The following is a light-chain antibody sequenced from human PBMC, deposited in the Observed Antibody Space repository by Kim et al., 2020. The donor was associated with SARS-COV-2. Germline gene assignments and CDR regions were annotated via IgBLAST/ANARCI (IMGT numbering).Light chain of an antibody. CDR1: QGIRNS. CDR2: AAS. CDR3: QNYYGALFT. V-gene: IGKV1-27*01. J-gene: IGKJ3*01. Sequence: SASVGDRVTITCRASQGIRNSLAWYQQKPGRVPELLIYAASTLQSGVPSRFSGSGSGTDFTLTISSLQAEDVATYYCQNYYGALFTFGPGTKLEI.